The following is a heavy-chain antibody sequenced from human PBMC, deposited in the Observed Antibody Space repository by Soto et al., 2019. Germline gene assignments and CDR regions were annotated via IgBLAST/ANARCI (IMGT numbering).Heavy chain of an antibody. V-gene: IGHV3-23*01. Sequence: GGSLRLSCAASGFTFSSYAMSWVRQAPGKGLEWVSAISGSGGSTYYADSVKGRFTISRDNSKNTLYLQMNSLRAEDTAVYYCAKDGTSDYDFWSGRNYYGMDVWGQGTTVTVSS. D-gene: IGHD3-3*01. J-gene: IGHJ6*02. CDR1: GFTFSSYA. CDR3: AKDGTSDYDFWSGRNYYGMDV. CDR2: ISGSGGST.